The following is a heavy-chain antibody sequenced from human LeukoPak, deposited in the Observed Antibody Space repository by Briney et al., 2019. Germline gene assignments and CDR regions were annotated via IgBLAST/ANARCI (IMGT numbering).Heavy chain of an antibody. D-gene: IGHD2-21*01. J-gene: IGHJ4*02. CDR1: GGSIRSTTYY. V-gene: IGHV4-39*07. Sequence: SETLSLTCTVSGGSIRSTTYYWGWIRQPPGKGLEWIGSIYYSGNTYYSPSLMSRVTISVDTSKNQFSLNLSSVTAADTAVYYCARDPGGENDYWGQGTLVTVSS. CDR2: IYYSGNT. CDR3: ARDPGGENDY.